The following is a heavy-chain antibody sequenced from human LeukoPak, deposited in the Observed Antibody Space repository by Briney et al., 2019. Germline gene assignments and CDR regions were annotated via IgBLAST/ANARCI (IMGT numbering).Heavy chain of an antibody. CDR2: IYYSGST. J-gene: IGHJ3*02. Sequence: SETLSLTCTVSGGSISSYYWSWIRQPPGKGLEWIGYIYYSGSTNYNPSLKSRVTISVDTSKNQFSLKLSSVTAADTAVYYCASRFLVYGASDIWGQGTMVTVSS. CDR1: GGSISSYY. V-gene: IGHV4-59*01. CDR3: ASRFLVYGASDI. D-gene: IGHD2-8*01.